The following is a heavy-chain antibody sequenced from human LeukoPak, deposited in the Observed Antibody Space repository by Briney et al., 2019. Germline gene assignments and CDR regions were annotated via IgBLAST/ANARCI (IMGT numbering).Heavy chain of an antibody. J-gene: IGHJ4*02. CDR1: GVTFRSYA. V-gene: IGHV3-30-3*01. CDR2: ISYDGSNK. D-gene: IGHD2-21*02. CDR3: ASMTVLDY. Sequence: PGRSLRLSCAASGVTFRSYAMHWVRQAPGKGLEWVAVISYDGSNKYYADSVKGRFTISRDNSKNTLYLQMNSLRAEDTAVYYCASMTVLDYWGQGTLVTVSS.